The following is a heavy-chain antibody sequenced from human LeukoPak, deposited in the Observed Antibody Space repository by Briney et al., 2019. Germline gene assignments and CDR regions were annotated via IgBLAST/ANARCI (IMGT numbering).Heavy chain of an antibody. CDR2: IYYSGSP. D-gene: IGHD6-19*01. J-gene: IGHJ4*02. CDR3: ARGSGWYSF. CDR1: GGSISTYY. V-gene: IGHV4-59*01. Sequence: PSETLSHTCTVSGGSISTYYWSWIRQPPGKGLEWIGFIYYSGSPNYNPSLKSRVTMSVDTSKNQFSLNLSSVTAADTAVYYCARGSGWYSFWGQGTLVTVSS.